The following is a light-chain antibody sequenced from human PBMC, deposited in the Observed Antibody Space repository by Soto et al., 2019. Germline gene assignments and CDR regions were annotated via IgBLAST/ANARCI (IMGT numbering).Light chain of an antibody. Sequence: EIVLTQSPGTLSMSPGEIATLSCRASLSVSSSYLAWYQQKPGQAPRLLIYGASSRATGIPDRFSGSGSGTDFTLTISRLEPEDFAVYYCQQYGSSLWTFGQGTKVEI. V-gene: IGKV3-20*01. CDR2: GAS. CDR1: LSVSSSY. J-gene: IGKJ1*01. CDR3: QQYGSSLWT.